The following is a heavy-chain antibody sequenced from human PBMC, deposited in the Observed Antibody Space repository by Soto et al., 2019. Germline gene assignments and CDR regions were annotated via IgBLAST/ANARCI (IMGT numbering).Heavy chain of an antibody. J-gene: IGHJ4*02. D-gene: IGHD3-3*01. Sequence: ASVKVSCKAAGYTFSSYDMHWVRQAPGQGLEWMGLINPSVGSTTYAQKFQGRVTMTRDTSTSTVYMELSSLRSEDTAVYYCSRIRLGDDYWSSYYTGVSFDFWGQGTLVTVYS. V-gene: IGHV1-46*01. CDR2: INPSVGST. CDR1: GYTFSSYD. CDR3: SRIRLGDDYWSSYYTGVSFDF.